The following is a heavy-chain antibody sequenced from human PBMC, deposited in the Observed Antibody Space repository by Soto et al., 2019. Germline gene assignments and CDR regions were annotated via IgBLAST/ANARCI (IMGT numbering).Heavy chain of an antibody. J-gene: IGHJ4*02. CDR1: GFTFTHYW. CDR3: ATAGDYRFHS. D-gene: IGHD4-17*01. V-gene: IGHV3-7*05. CDR2: INQDGSQK. Sequence: PGGSLRLSCAASGFTFTHYWMSWVRQAPGKGLEWVANINQDGSQKQYVDSLKGRFTISRDNAKNSVYLQMDSLRADDTALYYCATAGDYRFHSWGQGTLVTVSS.